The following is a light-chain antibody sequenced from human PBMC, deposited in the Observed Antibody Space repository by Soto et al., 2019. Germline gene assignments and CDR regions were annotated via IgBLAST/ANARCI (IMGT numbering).Light chain of an antibody. CDR3: CSYAGSHTPWV. V-gene: IGLV2-11*01. Sequence: QSALTQPRSVSGSPGQSVTISCTGTSSDVGGYNYVSWYRQHPGKAPKLMIYDVNKWPSGVPHRFSGSKSGNTASLTISGLQAEDEADYHCCSYAGSHTPWVFGGGTKVTVL. CDR2: DVN. CDR1: SSDVGGYNY. J-gene: IGLJ3*02.